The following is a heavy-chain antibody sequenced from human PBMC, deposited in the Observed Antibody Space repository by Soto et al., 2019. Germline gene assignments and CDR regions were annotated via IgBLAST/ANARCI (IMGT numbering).Heavy chain of an antibody. V-gene: IGHV1-2*02. CDR3: GRGPSPRAPAGGTPYYYAMDV. J-gene: IGHJ6*02. CDR1: GYTFTGYY. D-gene: IGHD2-2*01. Sequence: ASVKVSCKASGYTFTGYYMHWVRQAPGQGLEWMGWINPNSGGTKYPQKFQGRVTMTRDTSITTVYMSLTGLKSDDSAVYFCGRGPSPRAPAGGTPYYYAMDVWGQGTTVTVSS. CDR2: INPNSGGT.